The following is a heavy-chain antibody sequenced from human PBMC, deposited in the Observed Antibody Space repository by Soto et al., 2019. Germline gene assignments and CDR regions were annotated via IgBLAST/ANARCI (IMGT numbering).Heavy chain of an antibody. CDR2: ISGSGHST. Sequence: GGSLRLSCAASGFTFSSYAMNWVRQAPGKGLEWVSAISGSGHSTYYADSVKGRFTISRDNSKNTVNLQMNSLRAEDTAIYYCSKVFLASTQIVVWVDYWGQGTLVTVSS. CDR1: GFTFSSYA. D-gene: IGHD2-15*01. V-gene: IGHV3-23*01. J-gene: IGHJ4*02. CDR3: SKVFLASTQIVVWVDY.